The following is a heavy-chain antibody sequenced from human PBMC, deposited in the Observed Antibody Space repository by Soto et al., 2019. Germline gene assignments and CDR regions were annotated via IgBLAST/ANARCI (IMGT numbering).Heavy chain of an antibody. CDR2: IYYSGST. J-gene: IGHJ4*02. CDR3: ARHVPPWVVVTAIPGFDY. Sequence: QLQLQESGPGLVKPSETLSLTCTVSGGSISSSSHYWGWIRQPPGKGLEWIGSIYYSGSTYYNPSLKSRVTISVDTSKIQCSLKQSSVTAADTAVYYCARHVPPWVVVTAIPGFDYWGRGTLVTVSS. D-gene: IGHD2-21*02. V-gene: IGHV4-39*01. CDR1: GGSISSSSHY.